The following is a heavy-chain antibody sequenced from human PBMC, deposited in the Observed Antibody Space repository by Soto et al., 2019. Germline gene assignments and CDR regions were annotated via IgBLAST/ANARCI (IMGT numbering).Heavy chain of an antibody. CDR3: ARGWSYDILTGYSY. D-gene: IGHD3-9*01. V-gene: IGHV1-69*13. CDR1: GGTFSNYA. CDR2: IIPIFGTA. Sequence: SVKVSCKASGGTFSNYAISWVRQAPGQGLEWMGGIIPIFGTANYAQKFQGGVTITADESTSTAYMELSSLRSEDTAVYYCARGWSYDILTGYSYWGQGTLVTVSS. J-gene: IGHJ4*02.